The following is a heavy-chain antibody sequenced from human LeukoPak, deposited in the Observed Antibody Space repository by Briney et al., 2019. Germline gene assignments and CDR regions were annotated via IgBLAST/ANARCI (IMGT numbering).Heavy chain of an antibody. Sequence: SETLSLTCTVSGGSIGTYYWSWIRQPPGKGLEWIGYVYYNGYTDYNPSLKSRVAISLHTSKNQFSLKLNSVTAADTAVYYCARDSYYYDSSGYRGFDYWGQGTLVTVSS. CDR2: VYYNGYT. V-gene: IGHV4-59*01. CDR1: GGSIGTYY. J-gene: IGHJ4*02. D-gene: IGHD3-22*01. CDR3: ARDSYYYDSSGYRGFDY.